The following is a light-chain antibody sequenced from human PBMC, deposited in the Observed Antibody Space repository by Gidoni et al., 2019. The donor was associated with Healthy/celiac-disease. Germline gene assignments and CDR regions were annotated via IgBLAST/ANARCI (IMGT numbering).Light chain of an antibody. V-gene: IGKV1-33*01. Sequence: DLQMTQSPSSLSASVGDRVTITCQASQDISNYLNWYQQKPGKAPKLLIYDASNLETGVPSRFSGSGSGTDFTFTISSLQAEDIATYYCQQYDNLPSTFGGGTKVEIK. CDR3: QQYDNLPST. CDR1: QDISNY. CDR2: DAS. J-gene: IGKJ4*01.